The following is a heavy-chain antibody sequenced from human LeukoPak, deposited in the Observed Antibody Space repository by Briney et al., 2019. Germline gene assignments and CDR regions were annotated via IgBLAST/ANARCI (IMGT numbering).Heavy chain of an antibody. CDR1: GYTFTGYY. D-gene: IGHD3-10*01. J-gene: IGHJ6*03. CDR2: INPNSGGT. Sequence: ASVKVSCKASGYTFTGYYMHWVRQAPGQGLEWMGWINPNSGGTNYAQKFQGRVTMTRDTSLSTAYMELSRLRSDDTAVYYCARAGGYYYGSGSRYYYYYYMDVWGKGTTVTISS. V-gene: IGHV1-2*02. CDR3: ARAGGYYYGSGSRYYYYYYMDV.